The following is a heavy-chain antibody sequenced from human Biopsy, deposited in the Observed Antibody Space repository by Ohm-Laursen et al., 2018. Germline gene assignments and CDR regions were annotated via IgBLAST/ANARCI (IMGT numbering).Heavy chain of an antibody. D-gene: IGHD3/OR15-3a*01. CDR3: ARLFRLVDYWNDDPPDGFDV. Sequence: SDTLSLTCTVSGGSIGGSGDYWSWIRQPPGKGLEWIGYISDTGTTNYNPSLRGRVAMSVDTSKNQFSLQLTSVTAADTAMFFCARLFRLVDYWNDDPPDGFDVWGQGTMVTVSS. CDR1: GGSIGGSGDY. CDR2: ISDTGTT. J-gene: IGHJ3*01. V-gene: IGHV4-61*08.